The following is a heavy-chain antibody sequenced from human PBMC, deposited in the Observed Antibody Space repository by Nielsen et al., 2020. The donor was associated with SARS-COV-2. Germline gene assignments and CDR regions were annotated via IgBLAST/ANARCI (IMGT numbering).Heavy chain of an antibody. CDR3: SGLSGTHFFHY. D-gene: IGHD1-7*01. CDR1: GYKFSSYW. CDR2: MYPGDSTT. Sequence: GESLKISCKGSGYKFSSYWIAWVRQQPGKGLEWMGIMYPGDSTTKYSPSFQGHVTFSADTSTSTAYLHLSSLKASDSAIYFCSGLSGTHFFHYWGQGTLVTVSS. J-gene: IGHJ4*02. V-gene: IGHV5-51*01.